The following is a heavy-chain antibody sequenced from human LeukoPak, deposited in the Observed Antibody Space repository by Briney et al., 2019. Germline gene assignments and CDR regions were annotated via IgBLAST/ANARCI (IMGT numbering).Heavy chain of an antibody. D-gene: IGHD6-13*01. CDR3: ARDLVAAAGYYYYYYYYMDV. J-gene: IGHJ6*03. CDR1: GFTFISYW. Sequence: PGGSLRLSCAASGFTFISYWMSWVRQAPGKGLEWVANIKQDGSEKYYVDSVKGRFTISRDNAKNSLYLQMNSLRAEDTAVYYCARDLVAAAGYYYYYYYYMDVWGKGTTVTISS. V-gene: IGHV3-7*01. CDR2: IKQDGSEK.